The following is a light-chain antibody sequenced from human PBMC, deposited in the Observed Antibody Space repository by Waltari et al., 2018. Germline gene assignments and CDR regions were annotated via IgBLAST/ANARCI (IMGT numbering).Light chain of an antibody. CDR2: DVS. V-gene: IGLV2-14*03. Sequence: QSALTQPASVSGSPGPSITISRTGTSSDIGGYNYVSGYQQVPGKAPKLIIYDVSNRPAWVSSRFAGSKSGNTASLTISGLQAEDEANYYCSSYIDSSTLELFGGGTSLTVL. CDR3: SSYIDSSTLEL. CDR1: SSDIGGYNY. J-gene: IGLJ2*01.